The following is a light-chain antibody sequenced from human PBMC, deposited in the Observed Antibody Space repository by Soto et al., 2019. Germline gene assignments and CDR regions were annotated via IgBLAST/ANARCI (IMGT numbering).Light chain of an antibody. Sequence: AIQMTQSPSSLSASVGDRVTITCRASQGIRNDLGWYQQKPGKAPKLLIYAASSLQSGVPSRFSGSGSGTDFTLTISSLQPEHFATYSCQQSYSTTWTFGQGTKVDIK. CDR2: AAS. CDR3: QQSYSTTWT. CDR1: QGIRND. J-gene: IGKJ1*01. V-gene: IGKV1-6*01.